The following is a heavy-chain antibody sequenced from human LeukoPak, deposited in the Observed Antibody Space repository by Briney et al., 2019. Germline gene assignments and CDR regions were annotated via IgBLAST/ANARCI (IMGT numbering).Heavy chain of an antibody. CDR2: IYYSGST. Sequence: SETLSLTCTVSGGSIRSYYWSWIRQPPGKGLEWIGYIYYSGSTKYNPSLKSRVTISVDTSKNQFSLKLSSVTAADTAVYYCARQRLAAGSVWFDPWGQGTQVSVSS. CDR1: GGSIRSYY. D-gene: IGHD6-13*01. J-gene: IGHJ5*02. V-gene: IGHV4-59*08. CDR3: ARQRLAAGSVWFDP.